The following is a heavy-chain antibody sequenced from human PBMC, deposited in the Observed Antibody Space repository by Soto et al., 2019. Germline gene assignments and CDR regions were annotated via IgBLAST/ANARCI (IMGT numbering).Heavy chain of an antibody. CDR2: IYHSGST. CDR1: GGSISSGGYS. CDR3: ARGVAARLADWFDP. Sequence: SETLSLTCAVSGGSISSGGYSWSWIRQPPGKGLEWIGYIYHSGSTYYNPSLKSRVTISVDRSKNQFSLKLSSVTAADTAVYYCARGVAARLADWFDPWGQGTLVTVSS. V-gene: IGHV4-30-2*01. J-gene: IGHJ5*02. D-gene: IGHD6-6*01.